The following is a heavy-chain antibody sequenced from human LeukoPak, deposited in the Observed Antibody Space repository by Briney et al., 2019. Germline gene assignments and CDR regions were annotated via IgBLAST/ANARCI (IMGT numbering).Heavy chain of an antibody. D-gene: IGHD6-19*01. CDR1: GFPFSSYA. CDR3: AKALYSSGWYGKYYFDY. V-gene: IGHV3-23*01. Sequence: PGGSLRLSCAASGFPFSSYAMSWVRQAPGKRLEWVSAISGSGGSTYYADSVKGRFTISRDNSKNTLYLQMNSLRAEDTAVYYCAKALYSSGWYGKYYFDYWGQGTLVTVSS. CDR2: ISGSGGST. J-gene: IGHJ4*02.